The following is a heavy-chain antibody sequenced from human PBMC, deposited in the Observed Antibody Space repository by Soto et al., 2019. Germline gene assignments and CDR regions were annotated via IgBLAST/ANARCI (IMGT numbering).Heavy chain of an antibody. Sequence: ASVKVSCKASGYTFTSYGISWVRQAPGQGLEWMGWVSAYNGNTNYAQKLQGRVTMTTDTSTSTAYMELRSLRSDDTAVYYGARPNTIFGVVTSFDYWGQGTLVTVSS. V-gene: IGHV1-18*04. D-gene: IGHD3-3*01. J-gene: IGHJ4*02. CDR2: VSAYNGNT. CDR1: GYTFTSYG. CDR3: ARPNTIFGVVTSFDY.